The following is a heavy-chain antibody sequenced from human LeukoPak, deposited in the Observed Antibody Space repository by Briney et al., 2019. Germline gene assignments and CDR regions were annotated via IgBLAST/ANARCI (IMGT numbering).Heavy chain of an antibody. V-gene: IGHV4-30-4*01. CDR1: GGSISSGDYY. CDR2: IYYSGIT. J-gene: IGHJ4*02. Sequence: SQTLSLTCTVSGGSISSGDYYWSWIRQPPGKGLEWIGYIYYSGITYYNPSLQSRVTISVDTSMKQFSLQLSSVTAADTAVYYCATWRTAKTGFDYWGQGTLVTVSS. CDR3: ATWRTAKTGFDY. D-gene: IGHD1-1*01.